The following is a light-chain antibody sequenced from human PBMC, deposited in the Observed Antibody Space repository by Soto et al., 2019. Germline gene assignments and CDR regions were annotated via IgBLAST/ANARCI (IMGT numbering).Light chain of an antibody. J-gene: IGKJ4*01. Sequence: DIQMTQSPSSLSASVGARVTITCRASQSISRHLNWYQQKPGKAPKLLIYAASSLRNGVPSGFRGRGSGTDFTLTISSLQPEDFATFYCQQSYSTPLTFGGGTKVEIK. CDR3: QQSYSTPLT. CDR1: QSISRH. V-gene: IGKV1-39*01. CDR2: AAS.